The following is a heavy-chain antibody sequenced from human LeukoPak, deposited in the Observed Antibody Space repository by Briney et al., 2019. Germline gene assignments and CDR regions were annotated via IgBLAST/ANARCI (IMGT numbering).Heavy chain of an antibody. D-gene: IGHD1-1*01. CDR2: IYYSGST. CDR3: ARILRPELERSFDY. Sequence: SETLSLTCTVSGGSVSSGSYYWSWIRQPPGKGLEWIGYIYYSGSTNYSPSLKSRGAISVDTSKNQFSLKLSSVTAADTAVYYCARILRPELERSFDYWGQGTLVTVSS. CDR1: GGSVSSGSYY. V-gene: IGHV4-61*01. J-gene: IGHJ4*02.